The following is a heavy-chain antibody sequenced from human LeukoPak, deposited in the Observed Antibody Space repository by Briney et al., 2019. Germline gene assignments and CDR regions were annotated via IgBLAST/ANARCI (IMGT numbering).Heavy chain of an antibody. CDR3: ARRAENYYYYYYMDV. D-gene: IGHD6-19*01. V-gene: IGHV1-8*02. CDR1: GYTFTDYY. Sequence: ASVKVSCKASGYTFTDYYINWVRQAPGQGLEWIGWINPNSGNTGYAQKFQGRVTMTRNTSISTAYMELSSLRSEDTAVYYCARRAENYYYYYYMDVWGKGTTVTISS. J-gene: IGHJ6*03. CDR2: INPNSGNT.